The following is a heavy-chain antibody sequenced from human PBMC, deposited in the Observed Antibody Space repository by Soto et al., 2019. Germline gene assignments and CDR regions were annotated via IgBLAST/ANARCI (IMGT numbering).Heavy chain of an antibody. D-gene: IGHD3-10*01. J-gene: IGHJ4*02. CDR1: GGTFSSYA. CDR3: ARDMGGFTMAKGHFDY. Sequence: QVQLVQSGAEVKKPGSSVKVSCKASGGTFSSYAISWVRQAPGQGLEWMGGIIPIFGTANYAQKFQGRVTITADESTRTAYVELSSLRAEDTAVYYCARDMGGFTMAKGHFDYWGQGTLVTVSS. CDR2: IIPIFGTA. V-gene: IGHV1-69*12.